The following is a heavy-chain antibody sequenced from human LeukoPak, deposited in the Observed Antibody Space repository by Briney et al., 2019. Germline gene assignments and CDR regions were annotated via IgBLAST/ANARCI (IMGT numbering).Heavy chain of an antibody. D-gene: IGHD3-3*01. Sequence: GSLGLSLAASGFPFSHYYMSWVRPAPGKGLGGVSYINSSSSYTNYSDSVKGRFTISRDNAKNSLYLQMNSLRAEDTAVYYCARDEIFGVVPDYWGQGTLVTVSS. CDR1: GFPFSHYY. CDR2: INSSSSYT. CDR3: ARDEIFGVVPDY. J-gene: IGHJ4*02. V-gene: IGHV3-11*06.